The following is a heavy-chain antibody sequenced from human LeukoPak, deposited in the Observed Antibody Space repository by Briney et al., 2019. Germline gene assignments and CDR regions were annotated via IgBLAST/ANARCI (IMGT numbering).Heavy chain of an antibody. D-gene: IGHD3-10*01. J-gene: IGHJ4*02. CDR2: ISNVGFTM. CDR1: GFTFSDYY. V-gene: IGHV3-11*01. CDR3: ARVFLGSYFGSGDYYFDY. Sequence: GGSLRLSCAASGFTFSDYYMSWIRQAPGKGLEWVSYISNVGFTMYYADSVKGRFTISRDNAENSLYLQMNSLRAEDTAVYYCARVFLGSYFGSGDYYFDYWGQGTLVTVSS.